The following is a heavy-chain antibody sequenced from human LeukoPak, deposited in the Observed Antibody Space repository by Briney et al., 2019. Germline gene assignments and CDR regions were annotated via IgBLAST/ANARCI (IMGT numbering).Heavy chain of an antibody. CDR2: ISYDGNNK. CDR1: GFSFSGYA. Sequence: QPGRSLRLPCAASGFSFSGYAMHWVRQAPGKGLEWVAVISYDGNNKYYADSVKGRFTISRDNSKNTLYLQMNSLRAEDTAVYYCAKDPHWDYPNDAFDIWGQGTMVTVSS. J-gene: IGHJ3*02. D-gene: IGHD1-7*01. V-gene: IGHV3-30-3*01. CDR3: AKDPHWDYPNDAFDI.